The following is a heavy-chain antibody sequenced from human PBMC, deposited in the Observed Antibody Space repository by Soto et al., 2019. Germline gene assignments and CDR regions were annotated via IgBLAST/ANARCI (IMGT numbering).Heavy chain of an antibody. V-gene: IGHV4-31*02. Sequence: WTWIRQHPGKGLEWFGNIYNSGTTYYNPSLEGRVSISLDMSKNQFSLKVTSVTAADSAVYYCARGRGYSYQNFSDLWGQGIRVTVSS. J-gene: IGHJ5*02. CDR2: IYNSGTT. D-gene: IGHD5-18*01. CDR3: ARGRGYSYQNFSDL.